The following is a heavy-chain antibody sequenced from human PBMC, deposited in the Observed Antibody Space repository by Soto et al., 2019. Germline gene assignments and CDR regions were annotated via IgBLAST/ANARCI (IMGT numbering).Heavy chain of an antibody. CDR3: AREMNYYDTSGDSYFDY. Sequence: TLSLTCAVYGGSFSGYYWSWIRQPPGKGLEWIGEINHSGSTNYNPSLKSRVTISVDTSKNQFSLRLSSVTAADTAVYYCAREMNYYDTSGDSYFDYWGQGTLVTVSS. CDR1: GGSFSGYY. D-gene: IGHD3-22*01. V-gene: IGHV4-34*09. CDR2: INHSGST. J-gene: IGHJ4*02.